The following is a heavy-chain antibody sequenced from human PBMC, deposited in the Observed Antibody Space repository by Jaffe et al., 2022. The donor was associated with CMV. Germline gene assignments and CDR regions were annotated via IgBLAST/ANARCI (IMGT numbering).Heavy chain of an antibody. CDR1: GFTFSSYA. V-gene: IGHV3-23*01. CDR3: AKDQGPRGSQWLVRPPLLAFDI. J-gene: IGHJ3*02. CDR2: ISGSGGST. Sequence: EVQLLESGGGLVQPGGSLRLSCAASGFTFSSYAMSWVRQAPGKGLEWVSAISGSGGSTYYADSVKGRFTISRDNSKNTLYLQMNSLRAEDTAVYYCAKDQGPRGSQWLVRPPLLAFDIWGQGTMVTVSS. D-gene: IGHD6-19*01.